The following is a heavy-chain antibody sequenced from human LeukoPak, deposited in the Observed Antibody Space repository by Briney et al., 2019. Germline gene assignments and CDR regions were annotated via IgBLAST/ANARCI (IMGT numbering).Heavy chain of an antibody. CDR1: GGSFSGYY. CDR2: IYYSGST. CDR3: ARDLRPRKQYCSSTSCYSKGGYYFDY. J-gene: IGHJ4*02. V-gene: IGHV4-30-4*08. Sequence: SETLSLTCAVYGGSFSGYYWSRIRQPPGKGLEWIGYIYYSGSTYYNPSLKSRVTISVDTSKNQFSLKLSSVTAADTAVYYCARDLRPRKQYCSSTSCYSKGGYYFDYWGQGTLVTVSS. D-gene: IGHD2-2*01.